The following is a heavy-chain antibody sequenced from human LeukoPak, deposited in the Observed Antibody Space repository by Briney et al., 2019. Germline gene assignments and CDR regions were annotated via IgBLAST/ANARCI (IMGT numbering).Heavy chain of an antibody. J-gene: IGHJ4*02. CDR1: GFTFNTYA. CDR2: ISYDGSNK. Sequence: GGSLRLSCAASGFTFNTYAMHWVRQAPGKGLEWVAVISYDGSNKYYADSVKGRFTISRDNSENTLYLQMNTLRAEDTALYYCARDRFQSSGWYWYFDYWGQGTLVTVSS. CDR3: ARDRFQSSGWYWYFDY. V-gene: IGHV3-30-3*01. D-gene: IGHD6-19*01.